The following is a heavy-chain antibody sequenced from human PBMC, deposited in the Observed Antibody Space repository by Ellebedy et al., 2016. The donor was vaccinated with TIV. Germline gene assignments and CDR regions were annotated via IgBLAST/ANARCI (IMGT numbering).Heavy chain of an antibody. CDR1: GGSISSSSYY. CDR3: ARRPSYSYFFDY. D-gene: IGHD3-10*01. Sequence: MPSETLSLTCTVSGGSISSSSYYWGWIRQPPGKGLEWIGVLNYSGRTYYNPSLKSRVTISVDTSKKQFSLKLTSVTAADTALYYCARRPSYSYFFDYWGQGTPVTVSS. CDR2: LNYSGRT. V-gene: IGHV4-39*01. J-gene: IGHJ4*02.